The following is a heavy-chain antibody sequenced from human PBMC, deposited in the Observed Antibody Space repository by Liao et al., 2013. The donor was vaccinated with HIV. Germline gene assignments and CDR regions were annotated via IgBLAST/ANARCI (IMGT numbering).Heavy chain of an antibody. CDR3: ARLRNFDY. J-gene: IGHJ4*02. Sequence: QVQLQQWGAGLLKPSETLSLTCAVYGGSFSGYYWSWIRQPPREGAWSGLGKVNHSGSANYNPSLKSRVTISVDTSKNQFSLKLTSLTAADTAVYYCARLRNFDYWGQGSLVTVSS. V-gene: IGHV4-34*01. CDR2: VNHSGSA. D-gene: IGHD3-16*01. CDR1: GGSFSGYY.